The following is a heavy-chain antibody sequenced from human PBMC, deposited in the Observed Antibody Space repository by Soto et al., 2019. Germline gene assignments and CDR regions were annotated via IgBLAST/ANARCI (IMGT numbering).Heavy chain of an antibody. Sequence: LSLTCTVSGGSMSSNYWTWIRQSPGKGLEWIGYIYYTGSTKYNPSLKSRVTISLDTSKNQFSLRLTSVTSADTAVYYCARGGSYGDFFDYWGQGAQVTVSA. V-gene: IGHV4-59*01. J-gene: IGHJ4*02. CDR2: IYYTGST. CDR1: GGSMSSNY. D-gene: IGHD4-17*01. CDR3: ARGGSYGDFFDY.